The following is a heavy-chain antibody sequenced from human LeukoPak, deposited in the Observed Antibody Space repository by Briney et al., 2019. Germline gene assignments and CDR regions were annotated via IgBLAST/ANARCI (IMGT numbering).Heavy chain of an antibody. J-gene: IGHJ3*02. D-gene: IGHD3-9*01. CDR1: GYTFTGYY. CDR2: INPNSGGT. Sequence: GASVKVSCKASGYTFTGYYMHWVRQAPGQGLEWMGWINPNSGGTNYAQKFQGRVTMTRDTSTSTVYMELSSLRSEDTAVYYCASAGILTGSRDAFDIWGQGTMVTVSS. V-gene: IGHV1-2*02. CDR3: ASAGILTGSRDAFDI.